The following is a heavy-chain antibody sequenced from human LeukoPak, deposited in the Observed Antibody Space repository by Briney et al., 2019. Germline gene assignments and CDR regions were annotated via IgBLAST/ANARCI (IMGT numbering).Heavy chain of an antibody. J-gene: IGHJ4*02. V-gene: IGHV1-2*02. Sequence: ASVKVSCKASGYSFIGYYMHWVRQAPGRGLEWMGWINPNLGTTNYAQKFQGRVTMTRDTSISTAYMELSRLGSDDTAVYYCARGLGAQGRKDFDNWGQGTLVTVSS. D-gene: IGHD1-26*01. CDR1: GYSFIGYY. CDR3: ARGLGAQGRKDFDN. CDR2: INPNLGTT.